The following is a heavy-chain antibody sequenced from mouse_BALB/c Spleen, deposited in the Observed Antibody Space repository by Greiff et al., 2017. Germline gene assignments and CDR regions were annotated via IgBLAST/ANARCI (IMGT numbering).Heavy chain of an antibody. CDR2: INPSNGGT. Sequence: QVHVKQSGAELVKPGASVKLSCKASGYTFTSYYMYWVKQRPGQGLEWIGEINPSNGGTNFNEKFKSKATLTVDKSSSTAYMQLSSLTSEDSAVYYCTRWGDYGAWFAYWGQGTLVTVSA. CDR1: GYTFTSYY. J-gene: IGHJ3*01. D-gene: IGHD2-4*01. CDR3: TRWGDYGAWFAY. V-gene: IGHV1S81*02.